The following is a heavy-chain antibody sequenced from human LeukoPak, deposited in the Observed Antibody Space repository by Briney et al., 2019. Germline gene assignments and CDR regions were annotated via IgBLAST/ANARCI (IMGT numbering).Heavy chain of an antibody. Sequence: ASVKVSCKASGCTFTGYYMHWVRQAPGQGLEWMGWINPNSGGTNYAQKFQGRVTITADKSTSTAYMELSSLRSEDTAVYYCARGSLGGSYLGRDYWGQGTLVTVSS. CDR3: ARGSLGGSYLGRDY. CDR2: INPNSGGT. CDR1: GCTFTGYY. D-gene: IGHD1-26*01. V-gene: IGHV1-2*02. J-gene: IGHJ4*02.